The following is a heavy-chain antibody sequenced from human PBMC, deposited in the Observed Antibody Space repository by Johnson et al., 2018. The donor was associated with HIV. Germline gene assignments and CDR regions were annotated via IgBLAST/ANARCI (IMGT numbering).Heavy chain of an antibody. CDR3: ARAGSSSDDAFDI. Sequence: QVQLVESGGGVVQPGRSLRLSCAASGFTFSSYAMHWVRPAPGKGLEWVAVISYDGSNKYYADSVKGRFTISRDNSKNTLYLQMNSLRAEDTAVYYCARAGSSSDDAFDIWGQGTMVTVSS. CDR2: ISYDGSNK. J-gene: IGHJ3*02. D-gene: IGHD6-6*01. CDR1: GFTFSSYA. V-gene: IGHV3-30*14.